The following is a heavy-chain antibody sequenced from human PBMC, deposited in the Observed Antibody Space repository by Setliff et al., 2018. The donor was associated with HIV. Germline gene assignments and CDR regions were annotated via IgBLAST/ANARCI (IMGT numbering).Heavy chain of an antibody. CDR3: ARLSGPFDY. CDR2: IYYTGST. CDR1: GGSTSSSSNY. V-gene: IGHV4-39*01. J-gene: IGHJ4*02. D-gene: IGHD1-26*01. Sequence: PSETLSLTCTVSGGSTSSSSNYWGWIRQPPGKGLEWIGSIYYTGSTDYNPSLKSRITISVDTSKNQFSLKLSSVTAADTALYYCARLSGPFDYWGQGTQVTVSS.